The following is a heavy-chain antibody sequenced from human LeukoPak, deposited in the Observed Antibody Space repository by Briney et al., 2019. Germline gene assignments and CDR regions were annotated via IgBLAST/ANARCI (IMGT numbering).Heavy chain of an antibody. CDR3: ASTVVAAAGMTFDY. CDR2: IYSGGST. D-gene: IGHD6-13*01. CDR1: GFTVSSNY. J-gene: IGHJ4*02. Sequence: GESLRLSCAASGFTVSSNYMSWVRQAPGKGLEWVSVIYSGGSTYYADSVKGRFTISRDNSKNTLYLQMNSLRAEDTAVYYCASTVVAAAGMTFDYWGQGTLVTVSS. V-gene: IGHV3-66*01.